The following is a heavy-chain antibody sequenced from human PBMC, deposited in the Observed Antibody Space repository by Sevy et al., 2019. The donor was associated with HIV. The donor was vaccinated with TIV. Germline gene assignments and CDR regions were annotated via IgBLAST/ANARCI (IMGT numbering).Heavy chain of an antibody. Sequence: GGSLRLSCTASGFTFGDYAMSWFRQAPGKGLEWVGFIRSKAYGGTTEYAASVKGRFTISRDDSKSIAYLQMNSLKTEDTAVYYCTGLESPRFRNEFDPWGQGTLVTGSS. V-gene: IGHV3-49*03. J-gene: IGHJ5*02. CDR1: GFTFGDYA. D-gene: IGHD5-12*01. CDR2: IRSKAYGGTT. CDR3: TGLESPRFRNEFDP.